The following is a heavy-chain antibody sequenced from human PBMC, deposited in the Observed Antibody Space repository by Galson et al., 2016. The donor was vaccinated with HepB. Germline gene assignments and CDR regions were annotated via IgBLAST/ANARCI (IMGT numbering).Heavy chain of an antibody. CDR3: ARKRGADYRHFTGAFDI. V-gene: IGHV4-31*11. CDR1: GGSITGGTYH. J-gene: IGHJ3*02. Sequence: TLSLTCALSGGSITGGTYHWTWVRKQPGKGLEWIGYIFYSGYTYYNPSLKSRVTISVDTSSNHFSLKLSSVTAADTAVYYCARKRGADYRHFTGAFDIWGQGTMATVSS. D-gene: IGHD4-11*01. CDR2: IFYSGYT.